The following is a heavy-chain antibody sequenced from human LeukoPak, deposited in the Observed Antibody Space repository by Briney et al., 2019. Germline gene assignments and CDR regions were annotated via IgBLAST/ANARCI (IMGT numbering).Heavy chain of an antibody. V-gene: IGHV1-69*05. D-gene: IGHD1-14*01. Sequence: ASVKVSCKASGGTFSSYAISWVRQAPGQGLEWMGGIIPIFGTANYAQKLQGRVTITTDESTSTAYMELSSLRSEDTAVYYCARGHRRGTEIFDYWGQGTLVTVSS. CDR2: IIPIFGTA. CDR1: GGTFSSYA. CDR3: ARGHRRGTEIFDY. J-gene: IGHJ4*02.